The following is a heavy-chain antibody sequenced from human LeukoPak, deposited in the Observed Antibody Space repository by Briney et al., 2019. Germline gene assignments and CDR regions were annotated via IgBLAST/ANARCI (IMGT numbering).Heavy chain of an antibody. CDR2: ISYDGSNK. V-gene: IGHV3-30-3*01. D-gene: IGHD5-24*01. CDR1: GFTFSSYA. J-gene: IGHJ4*02. CDR3: ARGLKGWLSNGLEY. Sequence: GGSLRLSCAASGFTFSSYAMHWVRQAPGKGLEWVAVISYDGSNKYYADSVKGRFTISRDNSKNTLYLQMNSLRAEDTAVYYCARGLKGWLSNGLEYWGQGTLVTVSS.